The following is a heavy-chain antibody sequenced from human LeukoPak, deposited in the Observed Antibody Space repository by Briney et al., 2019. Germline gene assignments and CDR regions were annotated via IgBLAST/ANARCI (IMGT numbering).Heavy chain of an antibody. Sequence: PGGSLRLSCAASGFTFSSYAMSWVRQAPGKGLEWVPAISGSGGSTYYADSVKGRFTISRDNSKNTLYLQMNSLRAEDTAVYYCAKDRDYGGNSGPPFDYWGQGTLVTVSS. J-gene: IGHJ4*02. V-gene: IGHV3-23*01. CDR2: ISGSGGST. CDR3: AKDRDYGGNSGPPFDY. D-gene: IGHD4-23*01. CDR1: GFTFSSYA.